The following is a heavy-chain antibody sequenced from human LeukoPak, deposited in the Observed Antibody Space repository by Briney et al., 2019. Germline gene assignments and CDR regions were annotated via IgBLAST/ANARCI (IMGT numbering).Heavy chain of an antibody. Sequence: PSETLSLTCTISGGSISSSSYYWGWIRQPPGKGLEWIGSIFYSGSTYYKSSLKSRVTISVDASKNQFSLKLSSVTAADTAVYYCARDLLSGYSTFDYWGQGTLVTVSS. V-gene: IGHV4-39*07. D-gene: IGHD3-22*01. CDR2: IFYSGST. CDR1: GGSISSSSYY. J-gene: IGHJ4*02. CDR3: ARDLLSGYSTFDY.